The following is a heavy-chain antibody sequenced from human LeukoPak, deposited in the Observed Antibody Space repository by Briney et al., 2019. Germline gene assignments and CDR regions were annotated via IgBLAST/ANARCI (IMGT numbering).Heavy chain of an antibody. J-gene: IGHJ3*02. D-gene: IGHD2-8*01. CDR1: GGSISSGSYY. Sequence: SETLSLTCTVSGGSISSGSYYRSWIRQPPGKGLEWIGSIYYSGSPYYNPSLKSRVTISVDTSKNQFSLKLSSVTAADTAVYYCASHLLMVYAMAQDAFDIWGQGTMVTVSS. CDR2: IYYSGSP. V-gene: IGHV4-39*01. CDR3: ASHLLMVYAMAQDAFDI.